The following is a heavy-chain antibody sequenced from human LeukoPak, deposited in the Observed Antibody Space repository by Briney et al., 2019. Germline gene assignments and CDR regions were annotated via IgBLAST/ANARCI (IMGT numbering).Heavy chain of an antibody. CDR2: INPNSGGT. J-gene: IGHJ5*02. CDR1: GYTFTGYY. V-gene: IGHV1-2*02. D-gene: IGHD2-2*01. CDR3: AREYCSSTSCSIFDP. Sequence: ASVKVSCKASGYTFTGYYMHWVRQAPEQGLEWMGWINPNSGGTNYAQKFQGRVTMTRDTSISTAYMELSRLRSDDTAVYYCAREYCSSTSCSIFDPWGQGTLVTVSS.